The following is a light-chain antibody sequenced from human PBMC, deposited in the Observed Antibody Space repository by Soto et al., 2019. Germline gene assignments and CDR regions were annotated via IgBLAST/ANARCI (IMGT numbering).Light chain of an antibody. Sequence: EVVLTQSPGTLSLSPGERATLSCRASQSLSSSYLAWYQQKPGQAPRLLIYGASSTATGIPDRFSGSGSGTDFTLTISRLEPEDFTVYYCQQYGSSSTTFGGGTKVEIK. CDR3: QQYGSSSTT. CDR1: QSLSSSY. CDR2: GAS. J-gene: IGKJ4*01. V-gene: IGKV3-20*01.